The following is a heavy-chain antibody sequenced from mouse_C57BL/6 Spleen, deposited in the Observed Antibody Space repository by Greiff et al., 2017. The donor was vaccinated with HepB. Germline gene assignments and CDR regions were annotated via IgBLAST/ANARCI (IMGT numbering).Heavy chain of an antibody. Sequence: VQLQQSGPELVKPGASVKISCKASGYAFSSSWINWVKQRPGKGLEWIGRIYPGDGDTNYNGKFKGKATLTADKSSSTAYMQLSSLTSEDSAVYFCARGGGYYVMFAYWGQGTLVTVSA. V-gene: IGHV1-82*01. CDR1: GYAFSSSW. D-gene: IGHD2-3*01. J-gene: IGHJ3*01. CDR3: ARGGGYYVMFAY. CDR2: IYPGDGDT.